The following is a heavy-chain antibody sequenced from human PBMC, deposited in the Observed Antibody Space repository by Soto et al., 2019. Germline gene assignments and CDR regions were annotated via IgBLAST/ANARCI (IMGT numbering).Heavy chain of an antibody. D-gene: IGHD3-10*01. Sequence: QVQLVQSGAEVKKPGSSVKVSCKASGGTFSSYAISWVRQAPGQGLDWMGGIIPIFGTANYAQKVQGRVTITEDKSTSTAYMGLSSLRPEDTAVYYCARGAPDLPLDYWGQRTLLTVCS. V-gene: IGHV1-69*06. CDR2: IIPIFGTA. CDR1: GGTFSSYA. J-gene: IGHJ4*02. CDR3: ARGAPDLPLDY.